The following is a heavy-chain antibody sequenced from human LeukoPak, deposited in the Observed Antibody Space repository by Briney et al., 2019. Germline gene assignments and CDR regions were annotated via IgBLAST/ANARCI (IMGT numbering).Heavy chain of an antibody. CDR2: IYYSGST. CDR1: GGSISSSSYY. D-gene: IGHD3-22*01. CDR3: ARERGYYYDSSGYYYFDY. Sequence: PSETLSLTCTVSGGSISSSSYYWGWIRQPPGKGLEWIGSIYYSGSTYYNPSLKSRVTISVDTSKNQFSLKLSSVTAADTAVYYCARERGYYYDSSGYYYFDYWGQGTLVTVSS. J-gene: IGHJ4*02. V-gene: IGHV4-39*07.